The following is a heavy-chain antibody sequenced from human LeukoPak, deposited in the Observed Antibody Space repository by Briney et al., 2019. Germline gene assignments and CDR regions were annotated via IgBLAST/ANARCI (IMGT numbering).Heavy chain of an antibody. CDR3: ARDSYCGGDCYYSY. D-gene: IGHD2-21*01. V-gene: IGHV4-61*02. CDR1: GGSISSDSYY. J-gene: IGHJ4*02. CDR2: IYTSGST. Sequence: SETLSLTCTVSGGSISSDSYYWSWIRQPAGKGLEWIGRIYTSGSTNYNPSLKSRVTISVDTSKNQFSLKLSSVTAADTAVYYCARDSYCGGDCYYSYWGQGTLVTVSS.